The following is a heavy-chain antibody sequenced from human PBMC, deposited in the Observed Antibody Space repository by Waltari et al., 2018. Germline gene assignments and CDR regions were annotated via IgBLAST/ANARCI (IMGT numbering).Heavy chain of an antibody. J-gene: IGHJ6*03. CDR3: ARDRAAAGTGYYYYYMDV. CDR1: GFTFSSYC. Sequence: EVQLVASGGGLVQPGGSLRLSCAASGFTFSSYCMSWVRQAPGKGLEWVANIKQDGSEKYYVDSVKGRFTISRDNAKNSLYLQMNSLRAEDTAVYYCARDRAAAGTGYYYYYMDVWGKGTTVTVSS. CDR2: IKQDGSEK. D-gene: IGHD6-13*01. V-gene: IGHV3-7*01.